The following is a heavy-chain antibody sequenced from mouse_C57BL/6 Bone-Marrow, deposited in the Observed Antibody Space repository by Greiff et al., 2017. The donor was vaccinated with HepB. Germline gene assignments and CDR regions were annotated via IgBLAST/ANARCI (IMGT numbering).Heavy chain of an antibody. D-gene: IGHD1-1*01. CDR2: IWSGGST. J-gene: IGHJ2*01. Sequence: VQLQQSGPGLVQPSQSLSITCTVSGFSLTSYGVHWVRQSPGKGLEWLGVIWSGGSTDYNAAFISRLSISKDNSKSQVFFKMNSLQADDTAIYYCARGHYYGSSCFDYWGQGTTLTVSS. V-gene: IGHV2-2*01. CDR3: ARGHYYGSSCFDY. CDR1: GFSLTSYG.